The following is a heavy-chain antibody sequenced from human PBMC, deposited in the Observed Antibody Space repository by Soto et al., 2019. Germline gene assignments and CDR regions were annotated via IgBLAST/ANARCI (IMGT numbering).Heavy chain of an antibody. Sequence: QVQLVQSGAEVKKPGSSVKVSCKASGGTFSSYAISWVRQAPGQGLEWMGGIIPIFGTANYAQKFQGRVTITADESTSTAYMELSSVRSEDTAVYYCARGPGLAAHPQSYYYYGMDVWGQGTTVTVSS. J-gene: IGHJ6*02. CDR3: ARGPGLAAHPQSYYYYGMDV. CDR2: IIPIFGTA. V-gene: IGHV1-69*01. D-gene: IGHD6-6*01. CDR1: GGTFSSYA.